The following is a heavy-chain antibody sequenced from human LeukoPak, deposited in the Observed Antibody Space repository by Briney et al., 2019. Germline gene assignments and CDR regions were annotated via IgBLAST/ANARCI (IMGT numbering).Heavy chain of an antibody. CDR2: ISSSSSYI. Sequence: GGSLRLSCAASGFTFSDYYMSWIRQAPGKGLEWVSSISSSSSYIYYADSVKGRFTISRDNAKNSLYLQMNSLRAEDTALYYCARVGRRVGATMFDYWGQGTLVTVSS. D-gene: IGHD1-26*01. J-gene: IGHJ4*02. CDR3: ARVGRRVGATMFDY. V-gene: IGHV3-11*05. CDR1: GFTFSDYY.